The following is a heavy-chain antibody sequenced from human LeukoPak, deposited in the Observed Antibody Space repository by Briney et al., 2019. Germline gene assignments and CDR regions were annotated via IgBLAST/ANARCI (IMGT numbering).Heavy chain of an antibody. J-gene: IGHJ4*02. CDR3: ARETTVTSYYDY. Sequence: GVSLRLSCAASGFTVSSNYMSWVRQAPGKGLEWVSVIYSGGSTYYADSVKGRFTISRDNSKNTLYLQMNSLRAEDTAVYYCARETTVTSYYDYWGQGTLVTVSS. V-gene: IGHV3-53*01. CDR2: IYSGGST. CDR1: GFTVSSNY. D-gene: IGHD4-17*01.